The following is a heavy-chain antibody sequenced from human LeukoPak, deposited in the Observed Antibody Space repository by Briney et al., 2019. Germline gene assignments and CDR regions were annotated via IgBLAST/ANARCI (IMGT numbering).Heavy chain of an antibody. Sequence: GGSLRLSCAASGFTFSSYAMSWVRQAPGKGLEWVSAISGSGGSTYYADSVKGRFTISRDNSKNTLYLQMNSLRAEDTAVYYCARVGYCSGGSCYGYYFDYWGQGTLVTVSS. CDR1: GFTFSSYA. CDR2: ISGSGGST. CDR3: ARVGYCSGGSCYGYYFDY. J-gene: IGHJ4*02. V-gene: IGHV3-23*01. D-gene: IGHD2-15*01.